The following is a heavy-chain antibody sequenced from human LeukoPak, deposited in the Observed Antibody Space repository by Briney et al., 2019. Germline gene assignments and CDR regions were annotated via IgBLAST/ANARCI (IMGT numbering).Heavy chain of an antibody. Sequence: GASVKVSCKASGFTFTNHALQWVRQAPGQRLEWMGWINAGNGNTKYSQQFQGRVTITRDTSATTTYIELSSLRSEDTAVYYCARGQDGELRSYYYYYGMDVWGQGTTVTVSS. D-gene: IGHD4-17*01. V-gene: IGHV1-3*01. CDR1: GFTFTNHA. CDR2: INAGNGNT. CDR3: ARGQDGELRSYYYYYGMDV. J-gene: IGHJ6*02.